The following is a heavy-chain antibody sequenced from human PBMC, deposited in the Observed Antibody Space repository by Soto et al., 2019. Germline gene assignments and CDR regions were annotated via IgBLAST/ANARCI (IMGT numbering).Heavy chain of an antibody. V-gene: IGHV1-69*01. D-gene: IGHD3-10*01. CDR3: ARDRDDYGSGNYYNRIDF. J-gene: IGHJ4*02. CDR2: IIPIFGTP. CDR1: GGIFSTYA. Sequence: QVQLVQSGAEVKKPGSSVKVSCKASGGIFSTYAISWLRQAPGQGLEGMGGIIPIFGTPNYAQRFQGRVTITAHESTTTSYMELSRLKSEATAVYYCARDRDDYGSGNYYNRIDFWGQGTLVTVSS.